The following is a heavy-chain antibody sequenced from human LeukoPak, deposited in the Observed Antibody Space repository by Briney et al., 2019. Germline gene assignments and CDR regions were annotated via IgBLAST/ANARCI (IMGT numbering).Heavy chain of an antibody. V-gene: IGHV4-39*07. D-gene: IGHD3-22*01. CDR2: IYYSGST. J-gene: IGHJ4*02. CDR1: GGSISSSSYY. CDR3: ARNTYYYDSSGYYVTFNAY. Sequence: NSSETLSLTCTVSGGSISSSSYYWGWIRQPPGKGLEWIGSIYYSGSTYYNPSLKSRVTISVDTSKNQFSLKLSSVTAADTAVYYCARNTYYYDSSGYYVTFNAYWGQGTLVTVSS.